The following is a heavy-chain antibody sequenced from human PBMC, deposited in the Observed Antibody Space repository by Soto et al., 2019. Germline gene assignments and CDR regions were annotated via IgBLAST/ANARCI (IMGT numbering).Heavy chain of an antibody. J-gene: IGHJ5*02. V-gene: IGHV1-18*01. CDR2: ISAYNGNT. Sequence: GASVKVSCKASGYTFTSYGISWVRQAPGQGLEWMGWISAYNGNTNYAQKLQGRVTMTTDTSTSTAYMELRSLRSDDTAVYYCGRQMTTVTTTWFDPWGQGTLVTVSS. CDR3: GRQMTTVTTTWFDP. CDR1: GYTFTSYG. D-gene: IGHD4-17*01.